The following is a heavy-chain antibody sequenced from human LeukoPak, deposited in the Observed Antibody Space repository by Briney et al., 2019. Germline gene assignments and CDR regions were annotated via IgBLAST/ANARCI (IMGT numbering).Heavy chain of an antibody. CDR1: GFTFSSYA. CDR3: ARPPYNYYFDY. D-gene: IGHD5-24*01. V-gene: IGHV3-30*04. CDR2: ISYDGSNK. J-gene: IGHJ4*02. Sequence: GRSLRLSCAASGFTFSSYATHWVRQAPGKGLEWVAVISYDGSNKYYADSVKGRFTISRDNSKNTLYLQMNSLRPEDTAVYYCARPPYNYYFDYWGQGTLVIVSS.